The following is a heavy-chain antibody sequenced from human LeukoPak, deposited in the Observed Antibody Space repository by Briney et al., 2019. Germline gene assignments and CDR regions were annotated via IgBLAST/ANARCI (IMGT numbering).Heavy chain of an antibody. D-gene: IGHD2-21*02. CDR3: ARDAYCGGDCYYDY. V-gene: IGHV3-21*01. CDR1: GFTFSAYA. CDR2: ISGSDSYI. Sequence: GGSLRLSCEASGFTFSAYAMTWVRQAPGKGLEWVSSISGSDSYIYYADSVKGRFTISRDNAKNSLYLQMNSLRAEDTAVYYCARDAYCGGDCYYDYWGQGTLVTVSS. J-gene: IGHJ4*02.